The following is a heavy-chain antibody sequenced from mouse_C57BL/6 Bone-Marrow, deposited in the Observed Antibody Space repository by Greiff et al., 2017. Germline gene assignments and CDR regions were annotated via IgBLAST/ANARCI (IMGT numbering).Heavy chain of an antibody. D-gene: IGHD1-1*01. J-gene: IGHJ4*01. CDR2: IDPENGDT. CDR3: ARSDYYGSSYSAMDY. CDR1: GFNIKDDY. V-gene: IGHV14-4*01. Sequence: VQLQQSGAELVRPGASVKLSCTASGFNIKDDYMHWVKQRPEQGLEWIGWIDPENGDTEYASKFQGKATITADTSSNTAYLQLSSLTSEDTAVYYCARSDYYGSSYSAMDYWGQGTSVTVSS.